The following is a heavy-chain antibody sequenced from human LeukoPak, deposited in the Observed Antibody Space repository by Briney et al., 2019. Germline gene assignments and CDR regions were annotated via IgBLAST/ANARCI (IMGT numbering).Heavy chain of an antibody. CDR2: TYYRSKWFN. J-gene: IGHJ4*02. CDR1: GDSVSSNSAA. CDR3: ARAYYDILTGQKSLLYFDY. D-gene: IGHD3-9*01. V-gene: IGHV6-1*01. Sequence: SQTLSLTCAISGDSVSSNSAAWNWIRQSPSRGLEWLGRTYYRSKWFNDYAVSVKSRITINPDTSKNQFSLQLNSVTPEDTAVYYCARAYYDILTGQKSLLYFDYWGQGTLVTVSS.